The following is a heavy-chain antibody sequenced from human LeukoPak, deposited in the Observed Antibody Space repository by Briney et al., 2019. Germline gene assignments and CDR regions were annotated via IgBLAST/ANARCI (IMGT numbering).Heavy chain of an antibody. V-gene: IGHV4-4*07. CDR1: AGSISSYY. CDR3: ARQAYDTGYDAFDI. D-gene: IGHD3-22*01. CDR2: IYGSGRT. J-gene: IGHJ3*02. Sequence: SETLSLTCSVYAGSISSYYWSWIRQPAGKGLEWIGRIYGSGRTNYKPSLKSRVSMSVNASKNHFSLKLTYVTAADTAIYYCARQAYDTGYDAFDIWGQGTMVTVSS.